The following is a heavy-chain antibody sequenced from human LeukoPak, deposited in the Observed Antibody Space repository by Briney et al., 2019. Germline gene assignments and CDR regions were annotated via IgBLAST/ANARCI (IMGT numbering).Heavy chain of an antibody. J-gene: IGHJ5*02. CDR3: ARFQVAYYDPSGFDP. V-gene: IGHV3-23*01. Sequence: GGSLRLSCAASGFTFSSYAMSWVRQAPGKGLEWVSATSGSGGSTYYADSVKGRFTVSRDNSKNTLYLQMNSVRAEDTAVYYCARFQVAYYDPSGFDPWGQGSLVTVSS. CDR1: GFTFSSYA. D-gene: IGHD3-3*01. CDR2: TSGSGGST.